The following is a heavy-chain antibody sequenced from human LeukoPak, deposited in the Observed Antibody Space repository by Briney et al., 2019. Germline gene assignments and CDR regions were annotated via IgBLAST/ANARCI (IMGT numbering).Heavy chain of an antibody. CDR2: INHSGST. CDR3: ASSILGYCSGGSCYPHY. J-gene: IGHJ4*02. D-gene: IGHD2-15*01. Sequence: PSETLSLTCAVYGGSFSGYYWSWIRQPPGKGLEWIGEINHSGSTNYNPSLKIRVTISVDTSKNQFSLKLSSVTAADTAVYYCASSILGYCSGGSCYPHYWGQGTLVTVSS. CDR1: GGSFSGYY. V-gene: IGHV4-34*01.